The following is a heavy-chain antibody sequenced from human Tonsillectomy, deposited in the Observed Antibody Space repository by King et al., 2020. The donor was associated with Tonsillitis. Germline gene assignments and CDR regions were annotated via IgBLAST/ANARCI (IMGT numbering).Heavy chain of an antibody. CDR2: IDHRGST. CDR3: ARGWAVATPFPY. V-gene: IGHV4-34*02. J-gene: IGHJ4*02. CDR1: GGSLSDHY. Sequence: VHLQQWGAGLLKPSETLSLTCAVYGGSLSDHYWNWIRQAPGQGLEWIGEIDHRGSTNYNPSLESRVTISVDTSKNQFSLNLTSVTAADTAVYYCARGWAVATPFPYWGQGTLVTVSS. D-gene: IGHD2-15*01.